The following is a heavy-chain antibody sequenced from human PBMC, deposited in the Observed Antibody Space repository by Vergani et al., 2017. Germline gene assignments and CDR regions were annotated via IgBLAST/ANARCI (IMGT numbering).Heavy chain of an antibody. Sequence: QVQLQQWGAGLLKPSETLSLTCAVYGGSFSGYYWSWIRQPPGKGLEWIGEINHSGSTNYNPSLKSRVTISVDTSKNQFSLKLSSVTAADTAVYYCAREQQLVLGVFDWFDPWGQGTLVTVSS. D-gene: IGHD6-13*01. CDR2: INHSGST. CDR3: AREQQLVLGVFDWFDP. V-gene: IGHV4-34*01. J-gene: IGHJ5*02. CDR1: GGSFSGYY.